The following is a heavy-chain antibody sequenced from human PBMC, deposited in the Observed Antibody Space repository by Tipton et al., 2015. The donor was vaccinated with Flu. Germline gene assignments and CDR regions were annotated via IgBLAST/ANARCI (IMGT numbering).Heavy chain of an antibody. J-gene: IGHJ5*02. CDR3: ARQERGVSTFP. Sequence: LRLSCTVSGGSISSGSYFWVWIRQPAGEGLEWIGHISTSGSTNYNPSLKSRLTLSVDTSKNQFSLRRTSVTATDTALYYCARQERGVSTFPWGQGTLVTVSS. CDR2: ISTSGST. CDR1: GGSISSGSYF. V-gene: IGHV4-61*09. D-gene: IGHD5/OR15-5a*01.